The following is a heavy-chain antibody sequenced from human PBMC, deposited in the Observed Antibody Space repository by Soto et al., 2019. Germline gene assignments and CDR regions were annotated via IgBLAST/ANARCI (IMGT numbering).Heavy chain of an antibody. J-gene: IGHJ3*01. CDR2: ITGNGGNS. CDR3: AIDRDSSGWPDDAFDV. D-gene: IGHD6-19*01. V-gene: IGHV3-64*01. CDR1: GFTFSTYA. Sequence: EVQLVESGGGLVQPGGSLRLSCAASGFTFSTYAMHWVRQAPGKGLEYVSSITGNGGNSYYANSVKGRFTISRDNSKNTLYLQMGSLRAENTAVYYCAIDRDSSGWPDDAFDVWGRGIMVTDSS.